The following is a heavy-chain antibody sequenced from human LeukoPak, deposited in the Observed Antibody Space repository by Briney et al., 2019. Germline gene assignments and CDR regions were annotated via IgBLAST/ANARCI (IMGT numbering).Heavy chain of an antibody. D-gene: IGHD1-26*01. V-gene: IGHV1-18*01. CDR1: GYTFSSYG. CDR3: ARDPSLIVGASISFFDY. Sequence: ASVTVSCKASGYTFSSYGISWVRQAPGQGLEWMGWINTYNGNTNYAQKFQGRATMTTDTSTSTAYMDLRSLRSDDTAVYYCARDPSLIVGASISFFDYWGQGTLVTVSS. J-gene: IGHJ4*02. CDR2: INTYNGNT.